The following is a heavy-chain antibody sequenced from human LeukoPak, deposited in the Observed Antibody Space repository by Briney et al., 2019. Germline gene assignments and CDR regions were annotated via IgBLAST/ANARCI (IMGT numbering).Heavy chain of an antibody. CDR3: ARKYLYGSGKPHFDY. CDR2: MNPNSGNT. CDR1: GYTFTSYD. D-gene: IGHD3-10*01. J-gene: IGHJ4*02. V-gene: IGHV1-8*01. Sequence: AAVRVSFKASGYTFTSYDYNWVRQATAQGLEGVGFMNPNSGNTDYAQKFQGRVTMTRNTSISTAYMELSSLRSDDTAVYYCARKYLYGSGKPHFDYWGQGALVTVSS.